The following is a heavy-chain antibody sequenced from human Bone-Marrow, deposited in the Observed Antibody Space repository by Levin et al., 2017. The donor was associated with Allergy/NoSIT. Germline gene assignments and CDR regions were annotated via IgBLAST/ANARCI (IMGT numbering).Heavy chain of an antibody. V-gene: IGHV4-59*01. D-gene: IGHD1/OR15-1a*01. Sequence: SQTLSLTCTVSTGSILGSFWSWIRQSPGKGLEWLGCFSLSGNTNYNPSLKSRLTISVDTSRNRFFLNLNSVTAADTAVYYCARGPPPREQNALPPSPYGMDVWGQGATVTVSS. J-gene: IGHJ6*02. CDR3: ARGPPPREQNALPPSPYGMDV. CDR2: FSLSGNT. CDR1: TGSILGSF.